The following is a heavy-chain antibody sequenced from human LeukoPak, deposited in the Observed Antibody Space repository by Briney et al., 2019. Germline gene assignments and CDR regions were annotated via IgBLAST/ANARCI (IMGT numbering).Heavy chain of an antibody. D-gene: IGHD3-22*01. Sequence: KPGGSLRLSCAASGFTFSDYYTSWIRQAPGKGLEWVSYITTSGSNIYYRDSVKGRFTISRDNAKNSLFLQMNSLTAEDTAVYYCARSSAEYYYDSSGYYGYWGQGTLVTVSS. J-gene: IGHJ4*02. CDR1: GFTFSDYY. V-gene: IGHV3-11*01. CDR2: ITTSGSNI. CDR3: ARSSAEYYYDSSGYYGY.